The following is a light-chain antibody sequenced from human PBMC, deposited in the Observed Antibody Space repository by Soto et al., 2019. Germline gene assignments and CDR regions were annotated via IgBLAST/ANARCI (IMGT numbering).Light chain of an antibody. CDR2: AAS. V-gene: IGKV3-20*01. J-gene: IGKJ4*01. CDR1: QSVSSSY. Sequence: EIVLTQSPGTLSLSPGERATLSCRASQSVSSSYLAWYQQKPGQAPRLLIYAASSRATGIPDRSSGSGSGTDVTLTISRLEPEDFAVYSCQQYGRTPLTSGGGPTVDI. CDR3: QQYGRTPLT.